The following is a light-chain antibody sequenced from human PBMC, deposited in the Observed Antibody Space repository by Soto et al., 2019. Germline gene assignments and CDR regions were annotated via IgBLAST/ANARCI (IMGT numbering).Light chain of an antibody. CDR2: DAS. J-gene: IGKJ4*01. Sequence: EIVLTQSPATLSLSPGERATLSCRASQSVSSYLASYQQKPDQAPRLLIYDASNRATGIPARFSGSGSGTDFTLTISCLEPEDFAVYYCQQRSNWPPLTFGGGTKVEIK. V-gene: IGKV3-11*01. CDR3: QQRSNWPPLT. CDR1: QSVSSY.